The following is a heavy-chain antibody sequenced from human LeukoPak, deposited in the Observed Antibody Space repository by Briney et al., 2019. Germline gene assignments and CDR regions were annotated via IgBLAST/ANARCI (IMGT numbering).Heavy chain of an antibody. D-gene: IGHD1-26*01. J-gene: IGHJ4*02. CDR3: AKAPRPWVGGATGSRYYFDY. V-gene: IGHV3-30*18. Sequence: GGSLRLSCAASGFTFSSYGMHWVRQAPGKGLEWVAVISYDGSNKYYADSVKGRFSISRDNSKNTLYLQMNSLRAEDTAVYYCAKAPRPWVGGATGSRYYFDYWGQGTLVTVSS. CDR1: GFTFSSYG. CDR2: ISYDGSNK.